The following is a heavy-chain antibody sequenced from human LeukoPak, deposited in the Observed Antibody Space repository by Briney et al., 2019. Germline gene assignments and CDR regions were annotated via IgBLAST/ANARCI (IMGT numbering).Heavy chain of an antibody. CDR1: GYTFTGNY. V-gene: IGHV1-2*02. J-gene: IGHJ5*02. D-gene: IGHD3-10*01. CDR3: ARGKSGEKNPWFDP. CDR2: TNPNSGDT. Sequence: ASVKVSCKASGYTFTGNYMHWLRQAAGQRLEWLGWTNPNSGDTNYAQKFQGRVTMTRDTSISTAYMELSRLRSDDTAVYYCARGKSGEKNPWFDPWGQGTLVTVSS.